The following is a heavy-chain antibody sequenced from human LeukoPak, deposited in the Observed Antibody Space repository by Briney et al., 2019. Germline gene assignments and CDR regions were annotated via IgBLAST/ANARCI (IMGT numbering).Heavy chain of an antibody. CDR3: ARAIFPAYSDILTGYYTPGAHILGY. CDR1: GGSISSSPYY. CDR2: IYYSGNT. J-gene: IGHJ4*02. V-gene: IGHV4-39*01. Sequence: SETLSLTCTVSGGSISSSPYYWGWVRQPPGKGLEWIGSIYYSGNTYYNPSLKSRVTISVDTSKNQFSLKVNSVTAADTAVYYCARAIFPAYSDILTGYYTPGAHILGYWGQGTLVTVSS. D-gene: IGHD3-9*01.